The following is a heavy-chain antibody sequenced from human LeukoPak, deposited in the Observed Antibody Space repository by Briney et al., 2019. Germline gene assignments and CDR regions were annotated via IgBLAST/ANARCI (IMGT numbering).Heavy chain of an antibody. CDR3: ARVMDGGSFSYYYGMDV. V-gene: IGHV1-69*01. J-gene: IGHJ6*02. CDR2: IIPIFGTA. D-gene: IGHD1-26*01. Sequence: GSSVKVSCKASGGTFSSYAISWVRQAPGQGLEWMGGIIPIFGTANYAQKFQGSVTITADESTSTAYMELSSLRSEDTAVYYCARVMDGGSFSYYYGMDVWGQGTTVTVSS. CDR1: GGTFSSYA.